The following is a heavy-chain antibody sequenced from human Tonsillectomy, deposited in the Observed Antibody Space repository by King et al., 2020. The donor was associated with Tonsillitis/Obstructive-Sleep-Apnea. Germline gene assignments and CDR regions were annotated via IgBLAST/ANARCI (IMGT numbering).Heavy chain of an antibody. V-gene: IGHV3-30*04. D-gene: IGHD3-10*01. CDR2: ISYDGGNK. CDR1: GFTFSSYA. J-gene: IGHJ3*02. CDR3: ASAGGESLSFWSAFDI. Sequence: VQLVESGGGVVQPGRSLRLSCAASGFTFSSYAMHWVRQAPGKGLEWVAVISYDGGNKYYADSVKGRFTISRDNSKNTVFLQMNSLRGEDTAVFYCASAGGESLSFWSAFDIWGRGTMVTVSS.